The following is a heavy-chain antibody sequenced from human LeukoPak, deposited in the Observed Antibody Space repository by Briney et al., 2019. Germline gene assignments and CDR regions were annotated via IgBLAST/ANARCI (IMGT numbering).Heavy chain of an antibody. V-gene: IGHV3-21*04. D-gene: IGHD3-16*01. CDR2: ISSSSSYI. Sequence: GGSLRLSCAASGFTFSSYSMNWVRQAPGKGLEWVSSISSSSSYIYYADSVKGRFTTSRDNAKNSLYLQMNSLRAEDTAVYYCARDLHYRITFGGVMDDAFDIWGQGTMVTVSS. CDR3: ARDLHYRITFGGVMDDAFDI. CDR1: GFTFSSYS. J-gene: IGHJ3*02.